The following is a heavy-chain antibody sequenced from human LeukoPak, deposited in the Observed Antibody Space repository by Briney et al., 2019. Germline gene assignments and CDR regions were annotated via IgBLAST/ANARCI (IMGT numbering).Heavy chain of an antibody. CDR3: ARRGFGNGDYSFDY. Sequence: SETLSLTCTVSGVAINSVTYSWAWIRQPPGKGLEWIGYISYSETTTYNPSLKGRVAISIDTSKNQFSLKLSSVTAADTAVYYCARRGFGNGDYSFDYWGQGALVTVSS. CDR1: GVAINSVTYS. D-gene: IGHD4-17*01. CDR2: ISYSETT. J-gene: IGHJ4*02. V-gene: IGHV4-39*01.